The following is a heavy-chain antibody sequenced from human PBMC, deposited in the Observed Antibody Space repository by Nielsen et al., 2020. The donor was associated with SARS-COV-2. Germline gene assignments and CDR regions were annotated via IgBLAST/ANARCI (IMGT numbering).Heavy chain of an antibody. J-gene: IGHJ6*02. CDR2: IYPGDSDT. D-gene: IGHD3-9*01. CDR3: ARLDYDILTGYYYYGMDV. V-gene: IGHV5-51*01. Sequence: VRPMPGKGLEWMGIIYPGDSDTRYSPSFQGQVTISADKSISTAYLQWSSLKASDTAMYYCARLDYDILTGYYYYGMDVWGQGTTVTV.